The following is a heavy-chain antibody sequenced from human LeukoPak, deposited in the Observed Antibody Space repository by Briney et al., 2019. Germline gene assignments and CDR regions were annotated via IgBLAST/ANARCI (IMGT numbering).Heavy chain of an antibody. V-gene: IGHV1-46*01. CDR2: INPSGGST. Sequence: ASVKVSCKSSGYIFPNYYMHWVRQPPGQGLEWMGIINPSGGSTIYSQRFQGRVTMTTDMSTSTVYMQLTSLRSEDTAVYYCARGGHGTSVAVAGTGDYWGQGTLVTVSS. CDR3: ARGGHGTSVAVAGTGDY. D-gene: IGHD6-19*01. CDR1: GYIFPNYY. J-gene: IGHJ4*02.